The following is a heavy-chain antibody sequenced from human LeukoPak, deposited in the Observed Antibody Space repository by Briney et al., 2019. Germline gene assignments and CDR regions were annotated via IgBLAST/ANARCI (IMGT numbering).Heavy chain of an antibody. Sequence: GGSLRLSCAASGFTFSSYSMNWVRQAPGKGPEWVSSISSSSSYIYYADSVKGRFTISRDNAKNSLYLQMNSLRAEDTAVYYCARHDYGDYYMDVWGKGTTVTVSS. CDR1: GFTFSSYS. J-gene: IGHJ6*03. CDR3: ARHDYGDYYMDV. V-gene: IGHV3-21*01. D-gene: IGHD4-17*01. CDR2: ISSSSSYI.